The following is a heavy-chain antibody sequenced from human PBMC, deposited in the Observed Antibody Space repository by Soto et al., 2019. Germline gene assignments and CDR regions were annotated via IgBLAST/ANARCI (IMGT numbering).Heavy chain of an antibody. V-gene: IGHV3-21*01. CDR3: ASGEYYYDSSVDYRN. CDR2: ISSSSSYI. CDR1: GFTFSSYS. J-gene: IGHJ4*02. D-gene: IGHD3-22*01. Sequence: EVQLVESGGGLVKPGGSLRLSCAASGFTFSSYSMNWVRQAPGKGLEWVSSISSSSSYIYYADSVKGRFTISRDNAKNSLYLQMNSLSAEDTAVYYCASGEYYYDSSVDYRNWGQGTLVTVSS.